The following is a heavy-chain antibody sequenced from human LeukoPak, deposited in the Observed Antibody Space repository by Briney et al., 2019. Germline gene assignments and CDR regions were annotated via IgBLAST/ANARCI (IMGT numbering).Heavy chain of an antibody. V-gene: IGHV4-59*12. CDR3: ARGATMVRGVRDFDY. D-gene: IGHD3-10*01. CDR1: GGSISYYY. Sequence: SETPSLTCTVSGGSISYYYWSWIRQPPGKGLEWIGYIYYSGSTNYNSSFKSRVTISVDTSKNQFSLKLSSVTAADTAVYYCARGATMVRGVRDFDYWGQGTLVTVSS. CDR2: IYYSGST. J-gene: IGHJ4*02.